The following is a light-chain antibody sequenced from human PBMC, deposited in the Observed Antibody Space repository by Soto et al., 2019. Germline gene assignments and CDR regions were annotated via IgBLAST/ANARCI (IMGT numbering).Light chain of an antibody. J-gene: IGLJ1*01. Sequence: QSALTQPASVSGSPGQSITISCTGTSSDVGSHNYVSWYQQHPGEAPKLMIYDVTKRPSGVSNRFSGSKSGNTASLTISGLQAVDEADYYCSSHTNSSPYVFGTGTKVTVL. V-gene: IGLV2-14*03. CDR1: SSDVGSHNY. CDR3: SSHTNSSPYV. CDR2: DVT.